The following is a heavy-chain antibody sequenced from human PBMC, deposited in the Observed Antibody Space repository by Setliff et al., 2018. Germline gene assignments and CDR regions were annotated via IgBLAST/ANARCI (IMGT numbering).Heavy chain of an antibody. CDR1: GYSISSGYY. CDR2: IYHSGST. D-gene: IGHD3-3*01. Sequence: KPSETLSLTCAVSGYSISSGYYWGWIRQPPGKGLEWIGSIYHSGSTYYNPSLKSRVTISVDTSKNQFSLKLSSVTAEDTAVYYCAKNYNFWRAYIDYWGQGTLVTVS. V-gene: IGHV4-38-2*01. CDR3: AKNYNFWRAYIDY. J-gene: IGHJ4*02.